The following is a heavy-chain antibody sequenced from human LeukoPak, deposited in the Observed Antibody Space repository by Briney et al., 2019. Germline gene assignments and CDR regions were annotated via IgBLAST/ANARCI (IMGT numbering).Heavy chain of an antibody. Sequence: GGSLRLSCAASGFTFTSYWMSWIRQAPGKGLEWVASIGPTGFDRYHADSIKGRFTISRDNANNFLYLQMDSLRAEDTAVYYCATETNGRHYDYWGQGTLLTVSS. J-gene: IGHJ4*02. CDR3: ATETNGRHYDY. D-gene: IGHD1-14*01. CDR1: GFTFTSYW. CDR2: IGPTGFDR. V-gene: IGHV3-21*06.